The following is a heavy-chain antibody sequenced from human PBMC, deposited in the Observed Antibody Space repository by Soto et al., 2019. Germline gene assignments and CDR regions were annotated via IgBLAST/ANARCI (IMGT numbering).Heavy chain of an antibody. J-gene: IGHJ6*02. CDR1: GGSFSGYY. CDR3: ARRNWLKPHYYYYGMDV. Sequence: SETLSLTCAVYGGSFSGYYWSWIRQPPGKGLEWIGEINHSGSTNYNPSLKSRVTISVDTSKNQFSLKLSSVTAADTAVYYCARRNWLKPHYYYYGMDVWGQVTTVSVS. D-gene: IGHD3-9*01. CDR2: INHSGST. V-gene: IGHV4-34*01.